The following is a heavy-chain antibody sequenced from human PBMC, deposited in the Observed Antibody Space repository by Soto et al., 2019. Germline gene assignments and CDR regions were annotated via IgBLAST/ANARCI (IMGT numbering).Heavy chain of an antibody. CDR2: INPNSGGT. CDR3: AREELGAGTRWFDP. J-gene: IGHJ5*02. D-gene: IGHD6-13*01. V-gene: IGHV1-2*02. CDR1: GYTFTVNY. Sequence: SVKLCCQASGYTFTVNYMHWVRQATGQGPEWMGWINPNSGGTMYSRKFQGRLTMTWDTSITTAYMALTNLTSDDAAVYYCAREELGAGTRWFDPWGQGTLVTVSS.